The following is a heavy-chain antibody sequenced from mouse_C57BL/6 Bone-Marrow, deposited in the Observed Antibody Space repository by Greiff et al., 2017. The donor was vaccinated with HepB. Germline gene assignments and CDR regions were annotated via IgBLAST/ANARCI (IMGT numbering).Heavy chain of an antibody. V-gene: IGHV7-1*01. CDR3: ARDAGDYAWFAY. D-gene: IGHD2-4*01. Sequence: DVKLVESGGGLVQSGRSLRLSCATSGFTFSDFYMEWVRQAPGKGLEWIAASRNKANDYTTEYSASVKGRFIVSRDTSQSILYLQMNALRAEDTAIYYCARDAGDYAWFAYWGQGTLVTVSA. CDR1: GFTFSDFY. CDR2: SRNKANDYTT. J-gene: IGHJ3*01.